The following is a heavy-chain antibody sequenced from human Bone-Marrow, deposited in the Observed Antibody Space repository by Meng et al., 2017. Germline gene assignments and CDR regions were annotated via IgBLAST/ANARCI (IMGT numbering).Heavy chain of an antibody. CDR1: GYTLTELS. D-gene: IGHD2-15*01. V-gene: IGHV1-24*01. CDR3: ATVERGYCSGGSCYRPFDY. J-gene: IGHJ4*02. CDR2: FDPEDGET. Sequence: ASMKVSCKVSGYTLTELSMHWVRQAPGKGLEWMGGFDPEDGETIYAQKFQGRVTMTEDTSTDTAYMELSSLRSEDTAVYYCATVERGYCSGGSCYRPFDYWGQGTLVTVSS.